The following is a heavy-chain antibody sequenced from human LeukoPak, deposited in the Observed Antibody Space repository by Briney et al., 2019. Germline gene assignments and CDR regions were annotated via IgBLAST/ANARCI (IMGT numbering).Heavy chain of an antibody. CDR1: GDSISRSDYY. CDR3: AKHEKYSGSCVDY. CDR2: IYYVGST. J-gene: IGHJ4*02. D-gene: IGHD1-26*01. Sequence: KASETLSLTCTVSGDSISRSDYYWGWIRQPPGKGLEWIGNIYYVGSTSYSPSLKSRVTISLDTPKNQFSLKLTSLTAADTAVYYCAKHEKYSGSCVDYWGRGTLVTVSS. V-gene: IGHV4-39*01.